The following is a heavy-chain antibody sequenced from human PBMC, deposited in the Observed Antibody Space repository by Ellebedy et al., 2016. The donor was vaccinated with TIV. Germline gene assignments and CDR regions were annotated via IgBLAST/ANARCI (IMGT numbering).Heavy chain of an antibody. CDR1: GYTFTSYD. Sequence: ASVKVSCKASGYTFTSYDIGWVRQAPGQGLEWMGWISSYNGNTYYALKLQGRVTMTTDTSKSTAYMELRSLRSVDTAVYYCARGPYYYGSGTYYKLCAFDIWGQGTMVTVSS. CDR3: ARGPYYYGSGTYYKLCAFDI. J-gene: IGHJ3*02. CDR2: ISSYNGNT. V-gene: IGHV1-18*01. D-gene: IGHD3-10*01.